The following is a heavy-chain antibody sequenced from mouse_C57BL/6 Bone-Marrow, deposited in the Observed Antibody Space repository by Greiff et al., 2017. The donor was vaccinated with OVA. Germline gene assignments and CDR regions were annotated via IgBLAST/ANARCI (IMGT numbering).Heavy chain of an antibody. Sequence: VQLQQPGAELVKPGASVKLSCKASGYTFTRYWMQWVKQRPGQGLEWIGEIDPSDSYTNYNQKFKGKATLTVDTSSSTAYMQLSSLTSEDSAVYYCARPYDYTWFAYWGQGTLVTVSA. J-gene: IGHJ3*01. D-gene: IGHD2-4*01. CDR2: IDPSDSYT. CDR1: GYTFTRYW. CDR3: ARPYDYTWFAY. V-gene: IGHV1-50*01.